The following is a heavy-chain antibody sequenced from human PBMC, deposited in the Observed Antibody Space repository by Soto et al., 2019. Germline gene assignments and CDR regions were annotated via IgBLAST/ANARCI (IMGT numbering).Heavy chain of an antibody. CDR3: AKRCFSIVARLWYFDY. Sequence: QPGGSLRLSCAASGFTFSNHAMSWVRQAPGKGLEWVSAISGSGDSTYYADSVKGRFTISRDNSKNTLYLQMNSLRAEDTAVYYCAKRCFSIVARLWYFDYLGQGTLV. CDR2: ISGSGDST. V-gene: IGHV3-23*01. CDR1: GFTFSNHA. D-gene: IGHD6-6*01. J-gene: IGHJ4*02.